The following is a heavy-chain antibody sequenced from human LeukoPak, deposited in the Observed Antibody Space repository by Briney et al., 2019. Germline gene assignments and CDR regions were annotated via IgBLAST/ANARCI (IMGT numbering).Heavy chain of an antibody. D-gene: IGHD1-1*01. CDR2: ISSSSNFI. CDR1: GFSFNTYS. V-gene: IGHV3-21*01. J-gene: IGHJ6*02. CDR3: ARPQQGYYAMDV. Sequence: GGSLTLSCAASGFSFNTYSFNWDRQTPGKGLEWVASISSSSNFISYADSVKGRFTISRDNARNSLYLQMHSLRVVDTAVYYCARPQQGYYAMDVWGRGTTVTVSS.